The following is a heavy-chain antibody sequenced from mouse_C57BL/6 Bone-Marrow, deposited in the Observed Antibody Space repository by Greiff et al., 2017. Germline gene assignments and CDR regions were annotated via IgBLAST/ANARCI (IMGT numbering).Heavy chain of an antibody. J-gene: IGHJ4*01. Sequence: QVQLQQSGPGLVAPSQCLSITCTVSGFSLTSYGVHWVRQPPGKGLEWLVVIWSDGSTTYNSALKSRLSISKDNSKNQVFLKMNSLQTDDTAVYYCAKQRMVTTRAMDYWGQGTSVTVSS. CDR1: GFSLTSYG. CDR2: IWSDGST. D-gene: IGHD2-3*01. CDR3: AKQRMVTTRAMDY. V-gene: IGHV2-6-1*01.